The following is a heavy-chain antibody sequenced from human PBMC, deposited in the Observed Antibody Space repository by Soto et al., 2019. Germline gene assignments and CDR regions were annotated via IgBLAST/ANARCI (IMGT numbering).Heavy chain of an antibody. CDR2: ISGSGGST. CDR1: GFPFNSYA. J-gene: IGHJ6*02. D-gene: IGHD3-10*01. V-gene: IGHV3-23*01. CDR3: AKWLLLLWFGESPVV. Sequence: GGSLRLSCEASGFPFNSYAMSWVRQAPGKGLEWVSAISGSGGSTYYADSVKGRFTISRDNSKNTLYLQMNSLRAEDTAVYYCAKWLLLLWFGESPVVWGQGTTVTVSS.